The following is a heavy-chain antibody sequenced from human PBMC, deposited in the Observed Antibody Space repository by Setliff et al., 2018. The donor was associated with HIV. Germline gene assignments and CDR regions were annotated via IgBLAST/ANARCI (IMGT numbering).Heavy chain of an antibody. D-gene: IGHD6-19*01. J-gene: IGHJ4*02. Sequence: PGGSLRLSCVASGFTFGSYGMHWVRQSPGKGLDWVAALGPDGSEHVANSVKGRFTISRDNSKSKVYLQMNSLVPEDTGIYYCAKEGGSSGHAGNFDFWGQGTLVTVSS. V-gene: IGHV3-30*02. CDR3: AKEGGSSGHAGNFDF. CDR1: GFTFGSYG. CDR2: LGPDGSE.